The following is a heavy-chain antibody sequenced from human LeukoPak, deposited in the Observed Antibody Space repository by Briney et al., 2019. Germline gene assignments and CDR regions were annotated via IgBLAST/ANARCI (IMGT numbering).Heavy chain of an antibody. CDR1: GYSFSSHD. CDR3: ARESLWSGYNWFDP. Sequence: ASVKVSCKASGYSFSSHDINWVRQATGQGLEWMGWMNPKSGNTDHAQKFQGRVTMTRDTSISTAYMELSRLRSDDTAVYYCARESLWSGYNWFDPWGQGTLVTVSS. V-gene: IGHV1-8*01. J-gene: IGHJ5*02. D-gene: IGHD3-3*01. CDR2: MNPKSGNT.